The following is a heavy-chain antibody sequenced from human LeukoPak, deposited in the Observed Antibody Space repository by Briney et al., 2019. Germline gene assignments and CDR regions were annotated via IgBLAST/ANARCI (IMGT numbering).Heavy chain of an antibody. CDR3: ARGPQQLGH. CDR1: DYYISSGHY. D-gene: IGHD6-13*01. CDR2: IHHAGST. J-gene: IGHJ4*02. V-gene: IGHV4-38-2*02. Sequence: SETLSLTCTVSDYYISSGHYWGWIRQPPGKGLEWIANIHHAGSTYYNPSLKSRVTISVDTSKNQFSLKLSSVTAADTAVYYCARGPQQLGHWGQGTLVTVSS.